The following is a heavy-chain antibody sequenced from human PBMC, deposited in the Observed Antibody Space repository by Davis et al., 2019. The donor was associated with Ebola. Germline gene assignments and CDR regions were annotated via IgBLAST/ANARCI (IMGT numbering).Heavy chain of an antibody. CDR1: GYTFTSYD. D-gene: IGHD3-10*01. V-gene: IGHV1-8*01. Sequence: ASVKVSCKASGYTFTSYDINWVRQATGQGLEWMGWMNPNSGNTGYAQKFQGRVTMTRDTSTSTVYMELSSLRSEDTAVYYCARTSPYGNAFDIWGQGTMVTVSS. CDR2: MNPNSGNT. J-gene: IGHJ3*02. CDR3: ARTSPYGNAFDI.